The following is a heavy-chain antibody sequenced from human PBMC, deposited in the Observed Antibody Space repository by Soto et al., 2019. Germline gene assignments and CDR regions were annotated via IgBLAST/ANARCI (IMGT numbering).Heavy chain of an antibody. Sequence: PSETLPLTCTVSGGSISSYYWSWIRQPPGKGLEWIGYIYYSGSTNYNPSLKSRVTISVDTSKNQFSLKLSSVTAADTAVYYCARDPGYYDSSGYYNYYYYGMDAWGQGTTVTVSS. CDR1: GGSISSYY. CDR3: ARDPGYYDSSGYYNYYYYGMDA. J-gene: IGHJ6*02. CDR2: IYYSGST. D-gene: IGHD3-22*01. V-gene: IGHV4-59*01.